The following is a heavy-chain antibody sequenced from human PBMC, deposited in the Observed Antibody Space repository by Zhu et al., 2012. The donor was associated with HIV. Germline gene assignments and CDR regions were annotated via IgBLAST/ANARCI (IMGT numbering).Heavy chain of an antibody. J-gene: IGHJ4*02. D-gene: IGHD3-3*01. CDR1: RGSISDSTYY. Sequence: QVQLRESGPRLVQPSQALSLTCTVSRGSISDSTYYWGWIRQPPGKGLEWIGSIYYTAYTYQNPSLRSRLTMSIDTSQNHSSLKLTSVTAEDTAFYYCARLAGWSGWAGSYFDHWGQGIMVTVSS. CDR3: ARLAGWSGWAGSYFDH. V-gene: IGHV4-39*07. CDR2: IYYTAYT.